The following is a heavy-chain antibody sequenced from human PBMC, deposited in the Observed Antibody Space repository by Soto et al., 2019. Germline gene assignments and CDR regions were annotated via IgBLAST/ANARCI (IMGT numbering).Heavy chain of an antibody. D-gene: IGHD2-2*01. CDR1: GESIATGAFY. CDR3: ARDSRTGCSSTDCYMS. Sequence: SETLSLTCTVSGESIATGAFYWSWIRLQSGKGPEWIGSIFYAGNTRNNPSLKSRVTMSVDKSNNQFSLNLMSVTAADTATYYCARDSRTGCSSTDCYMSWGRGILVTVSS. J-gene: IGHJ5*02. V-gene: IGHV4-31*03. CDR2: IFYAGNT.